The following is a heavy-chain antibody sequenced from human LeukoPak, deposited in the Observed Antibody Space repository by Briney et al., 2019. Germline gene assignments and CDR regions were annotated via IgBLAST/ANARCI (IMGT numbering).Heavy chain of an antibody. CDR1: GGSFSGYY. J-gene: IGHJ6*02. D-gene: IGHD4-23*01. Sequence: KASETLSLTCAVYGGSFSGYYWSWIRQPPGKGLEWIGEINHSGSTNYNPSLKSRVTISVDTSKNQFSLKLSSVTAADTAVYYCARGYTTTVVTPYYYYYGMDVWGQGTTVTVSS. CDR3: ARGYTTTVVTPYYYYYGMDV. V-gene: IGHV4-34*01. CDR2: INHSGST.